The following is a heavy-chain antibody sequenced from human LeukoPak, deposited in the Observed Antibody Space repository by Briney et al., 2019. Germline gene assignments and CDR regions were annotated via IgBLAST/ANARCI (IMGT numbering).Heavy chain of an antibody. D-gene: IGHD5-12*01. CDR3: ARDIRGYNAF. CDR1: GDSISNGNW. V-gene: IGHV4-4*02. J-gene: IGHJ4*02. CDR2: VFHLGNT. Sequence: SGTLSLTCAVSGDSISNGNWWNWVRQSPGKGLEWIGEVFHLGNTNYNPSLKSRVTISVDKRKNQVSLKVTSLTAADTAVYYCARDIRGYNAFWGQGTLVTVSS.